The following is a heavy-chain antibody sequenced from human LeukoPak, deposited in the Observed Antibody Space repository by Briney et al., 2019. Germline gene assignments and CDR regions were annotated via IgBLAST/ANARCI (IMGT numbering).Heavy chain of an antibody. Sequence: ASVKVSCKASGYTFTSYYMHWVRQAPGQGLEWMGIINPSGGSTSYAQKFQGRVTMTRDMSTSTVYMEVSSLRSEDAAVYYCARDDKVYYYDSSGYYRKNYYYYYMDVWGKGTTVTVSS. CDR3: ARDDKVYYYDSSGYYRKNYYYYYMDV. CDR1: GYTFTSYY. J-gene: IGHJ6*03. D-gene: IGHD3-22*01. CDR2: INPSGGST. V-gene: IGHV1-46*01.